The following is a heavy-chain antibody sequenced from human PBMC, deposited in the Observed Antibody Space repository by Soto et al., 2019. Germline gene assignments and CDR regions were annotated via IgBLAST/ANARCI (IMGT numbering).Heavy chain of an antibody. D-gene: IGHD3-3*01. CDR2: IYYSGST. CDR1: GGSISSYY. J-gene: IGHJ6*03. CDR3: ARGNYYDFWSPPTYYMDV. V-gene: IGHV4-59*08. Sequence: SETLSLTCTVSGGSISSYYWSWIRQPPGKGLEWIGYIYYSGSTNYNPSLKSRVTISVDTSKNQFSLKLSSVTAADTTVYYCARGNYYDFWSPPTYYMDVWGKGTTVTVSS.